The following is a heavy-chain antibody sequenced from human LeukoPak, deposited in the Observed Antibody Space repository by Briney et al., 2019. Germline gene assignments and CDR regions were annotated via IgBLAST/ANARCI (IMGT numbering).Heavy chain of an antibody. D-gene: IGHD3-10*01. Sequence: SETRSLTGSVSGGSISGSSYSWGWIRQPPGKGLEWIGSLSYSGSTYYNPSLRSRVAISVDTSNNHFSLKLSSVTAADTAVYYCARSTTMLRGWDWFDPWGQGTLVTVSS. V-gene: IGHV4-39*02. CDR2: LSYSGST. CDR3: ARSTTMLRGWDWFDP. CDR1: GGSISGSSYS. J-gene: IGHJ5*02.